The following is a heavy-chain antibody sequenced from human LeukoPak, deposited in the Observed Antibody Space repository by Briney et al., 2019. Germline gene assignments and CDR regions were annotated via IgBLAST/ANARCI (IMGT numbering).Heavy chain of an antibody. CDR1: GDSVSSNSAA. CDR2: TYYKSKWYN. J-gene: IGHJ3*02. CDR3: ARDVLTGYYNAFDI. V-gene: IGHV6-1*01. Sequence: SQTLPLTCAISGDSVSSNSAAWNWIRQSPSRGLEWLGRTYYKSKWYNDYALSVKSRITINPDTSKNQFSLQLNSVTPEDTAVYYCARDVLTGYYNAFDIWGQGTMVTVSS. D-gene: IGHD3-9*01.